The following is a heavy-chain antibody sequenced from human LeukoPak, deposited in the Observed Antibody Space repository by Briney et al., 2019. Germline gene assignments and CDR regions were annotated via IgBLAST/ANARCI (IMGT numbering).Heavy chain of an antibody. CDR3: AKAGITMIVVVSKYFQH. CDR1: GFTFSSYA. D-gene: IGHD3-22*01. CDR2: ISGSGGST. Sequence: GGSLRLSCAPSGFTFSSYAMSWVRQAPGKGLEWVSAISGSGGSTYYADSVKGRFTISRDNSKNTLYLQMNSLRAEDTAVYYCAKAGITMIVVVSKYFQHWGQGTLVTVSA. V-gene: IGHV3-23*01. J-gene: IGHJ1*01.